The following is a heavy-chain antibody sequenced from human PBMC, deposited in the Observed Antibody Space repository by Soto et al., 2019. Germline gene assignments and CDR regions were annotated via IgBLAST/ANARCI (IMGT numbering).Heavy chain of an antibody. Sequence: SETLSLTCAVYGGSFSGYYWSWIRQPPGKGLEWIGEINHSGSTNYNPSLKSRVTISVDTSKNQFSLKLSSVTAADTAVYYCARPTYGSGIHNIYYYYYYMDVWGKGTTVTVSS. D-gene: IGHD3-10*01. J-gene: IGHJ6*03. V-gene: IGHV4-34*01. CDR3: ARPTYGSGIHNIYYYYYYMDV. CDR1: GGSFSGYY. CDR2: INHSGST.